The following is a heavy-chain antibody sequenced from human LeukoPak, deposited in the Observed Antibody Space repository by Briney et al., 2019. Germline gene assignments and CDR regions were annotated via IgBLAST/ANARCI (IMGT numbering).Heavy chain of an antibody. CDR2: IYYSGST. V-gene: IGHV4-59*01. D-gene: IGHD3-10*01. J-gene: IGHJ6*02. CDR3: ATLGGSATPRAYGMDV. Sequence: SETLSLTCTVSGVSISSYYWSWIRQPPGKGLEWIGYIYYSGSTNYNPSLKSRVTISVDTSKNQFSLKLSSVTAADTAVYYCATLGGSATPRAYGMDVWGQGTTVTVSS. CDR1: GVSISSYY.